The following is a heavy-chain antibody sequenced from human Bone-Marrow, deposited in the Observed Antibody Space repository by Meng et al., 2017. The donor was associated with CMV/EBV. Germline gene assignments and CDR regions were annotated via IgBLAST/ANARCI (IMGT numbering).Heavy chain of an antibody. J-gene: IGHJ6*02. CDR3: ARPSGYPLAYYYYGMDV. V-gene: IGHV1-46*01. CDR2: INPSGGST. CDR1: GYTFTSYY. Sequence: ASVKVSCKASGYTFTSYYMHWVRQAPGQGLEWMGIINPSGGSTSYAQKFQGRVTMTRDTSTSTVYMELSSLRSEDTAVYYCARPSGYPLAYYYYGMDVCGQGTTVTVSS. D-gene: IGHD3-3*01.